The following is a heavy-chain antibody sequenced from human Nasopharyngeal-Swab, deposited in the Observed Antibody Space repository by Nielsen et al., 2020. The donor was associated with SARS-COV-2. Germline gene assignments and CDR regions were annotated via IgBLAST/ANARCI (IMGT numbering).Heavy chain of an antibody. J-gene: IGHJ3*02. D-gene: IGHD3-10*01. Sequence: WIRQPPGKGLEWVANIKQDGSEKYYVDSVKGRFTISRDNAKNSLYLQMNSLRAEDTAVYYCAIWDAFDIWGQGTMVTVSS. V-gene: IGHV3-7*03. CDR3: AIWDAFDI. CDR2: IKQDGSEK.